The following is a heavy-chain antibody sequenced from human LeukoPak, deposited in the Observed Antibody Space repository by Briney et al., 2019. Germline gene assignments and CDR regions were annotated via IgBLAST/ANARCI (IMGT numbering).Heavy chain of an antibody. CDR1: GFSFSDHY. Sequence: GGSLRLSCATSGFSFSDHYMDWVRQAPGKGLEWVGHIRSKAKDYTTEYAASVEGRFTISRDDSKNSLYVQMNSLKTEDTAVYYCASVSAGLIEYWGQGALVIVSS. V-gene: IGHV3-72*01. J-gene: IGHJ4*02. D-gene: IGHD3-16*01. CDR3: ASVSAGLIEY. CDR2: IRSKAKDYTT.